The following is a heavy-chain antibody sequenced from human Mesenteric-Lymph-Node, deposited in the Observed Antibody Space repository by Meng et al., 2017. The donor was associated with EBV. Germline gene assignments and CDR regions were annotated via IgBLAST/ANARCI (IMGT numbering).Heavy chain of an antibody. D-gene: IGHD3-16*01. CDR2: VNHGGAT. CDR1: GASFSDYY. CDR3: ATLGSFASSIDP. Sequence: QVKLQPLGGGLLKPSETLFLTCAVYGASFSDYYWTWIRQPPGKGLEWIGEVNHGGATIYNPSLESRVTISIDTSKNQFSLKVTSVTAADTAVYFCATLGSFASSIDPWGQGTLVTVSS. V-gene: IGHV4-34*02. J-gene: IGHJ5*02.